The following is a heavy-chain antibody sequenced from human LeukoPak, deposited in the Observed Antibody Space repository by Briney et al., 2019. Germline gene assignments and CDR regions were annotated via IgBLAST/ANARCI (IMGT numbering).Heavy chain of an antibody. V-gene: IGHV3-23*01. CDR2: ISGSGGST. J-gene: IGHJ4*02. D-gene: IGHD2-15*01. CDR3: AKSRAYCSGGSCYFVY. Sequence: GGSLRLSCAASGFTFSSYAMSWVRQAPGKGLEWVSAISGSGGSTYYADSVKGRFTISRDNSKNTLYLQMNSLRAEDTAVYYCAKSRAYCSGGSCYFVYWGQGTLVTVSS. CDR1: GFTFSSYA.